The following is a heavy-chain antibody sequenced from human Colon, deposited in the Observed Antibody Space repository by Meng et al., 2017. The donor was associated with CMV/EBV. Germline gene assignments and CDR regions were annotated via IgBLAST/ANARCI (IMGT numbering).Heavy chain of an antibody. V-gene: IGHV4-4*07. CDR2: ISTNRNT. CDR3: VRGGYSGTQTGGVQEY. CDR1: GGSISTYY. Sequence: VQRHEPGPGLGKPSETLSLTCTVSGGSISTYYWSWIRQPAGEGLEWLGRISTNRNTDYNPSLNSRATIWLDTSNNQFSLKLTSVTAADTAVYYCVRGGYSGTQTGGVQEYWGQGTLVTVSS. D-gene: IGHD5-12*01. J-gene: IGHJ4*02.